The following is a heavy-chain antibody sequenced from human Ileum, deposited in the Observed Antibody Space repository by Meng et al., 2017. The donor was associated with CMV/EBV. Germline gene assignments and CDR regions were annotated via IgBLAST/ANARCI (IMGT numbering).Heavy chain of an antibody. Sequence: GEALKIPCAASGFTFSNYSMNWVRQTPGKGLEWISYISGSSTTTYYADSVKGRFTISRDNTKNSLYLQMNSLRAEDTALYYCSRGPPAVRGYFQHWGQGTLVTVSS. CDR1: GFTFSNYS. J-gene: IGHJ1*01. V-gene: IGHV3-48*04. CDR2: ISGSSTTT. CDR3: SRGPPAVRGYFQH. D-gene: IGHD2-2*01.